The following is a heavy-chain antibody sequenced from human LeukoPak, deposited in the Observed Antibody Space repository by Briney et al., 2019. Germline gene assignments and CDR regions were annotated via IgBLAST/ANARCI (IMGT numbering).Heavy chain of an antibody. CDR3: ARGGYVFGVVINRIIDY. J-gene: IGHJ4*02. V-gene: IGHV1-46*01. D-gene: IGHD3-3*01. Sequence: ASVKVSCKASGYTFTSYYMHWVRQAPGQGLEWMGIINPSGGSTSYAQKFQGRVTVTRDTSTSTVYMELSSLRSEDTAVYYCARGGYVFGVVINRIIDYWGQGTLVTVSS. CDR2: INPSGGST. CDR1: GYTFTSYY.